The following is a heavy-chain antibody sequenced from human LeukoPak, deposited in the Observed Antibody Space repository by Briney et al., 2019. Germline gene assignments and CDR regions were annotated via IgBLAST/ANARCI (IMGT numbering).Heavy chain of an antibody. CDR3: ARGSPYYYDSSGSDAFDI. Sequence: SETLSLTCTVSGGSTSSYYWSWIRQPPGKGLEWIGEINHSGSTNYNPSLKSRVTISVDTSKNQFSLKLSSVTAADTAVYYCARGSPYYYDSSGSDAFDIWGQGTMVTVSS. J-gene: IGHJ3*02. V-gene: IGHV4-34*01. D-gene: IGHD3-22*01. CDR1: GGSTSSYY. CDR2: INHSGST.